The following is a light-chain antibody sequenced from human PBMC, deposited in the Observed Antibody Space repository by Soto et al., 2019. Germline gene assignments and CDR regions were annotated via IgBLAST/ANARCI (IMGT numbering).Light chain of an antibody. Sequence: QSVLTQPASVSGSPGQSLTISCTGTSSDGGGFNYVSWYQQHPGKAPKLMISGVTNRPSGVSNRFSGSKSGNTASLTISGLQAGDEADYYCSSYTSGSTLLVFGTGTKVTVL. CDR3: SSYTSGSTLLV. CDR1: SSDGGGFNY. V-gene: IGLV2-14*01. CDR2: GVT. J-gene: IGLJ1*01.